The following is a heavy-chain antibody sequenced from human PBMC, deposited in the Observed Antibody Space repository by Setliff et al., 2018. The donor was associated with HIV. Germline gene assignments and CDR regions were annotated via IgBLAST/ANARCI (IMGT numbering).Heavy chain of an antibody. Sequence: ASVKVSCKASGYTFNDNYIHWVRQAPGQGLEWVGRINPNSGDTNYAQKFQGRVTMTRDTSINTAYMDLGRLRSDDTAVYYCARRGVGTSDAFDLWGQGTMVTVSS. V-gene: IGHV1-2*06. CDR2: INPNSGDT. J-gene: IGHJ3*01. CDR1: GYTFNDNY. CDR3: ARRGVGTSDAFDL. D-gene: IGHD2-8*01.